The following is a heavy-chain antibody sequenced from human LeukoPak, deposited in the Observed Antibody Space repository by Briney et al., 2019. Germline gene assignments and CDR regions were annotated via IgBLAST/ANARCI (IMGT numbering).Heavy chain of an antibody. Sequence: GGSLRLSCAASGFTFSSYAMHWVRQAPGKGLEYVSAISSNGGSTYYANSVKGRFTISRDNSKNTLYLQMGSLRAEDMAVYYCARALGGQFGSPSWGIFDYWGQGTLVTVSS. D-gene: IGHD6-6*01. J-gene: IGHJ4*02. V-gene: IGHV3-64*01. CDR3: ARALGGQFGSPSWGIFDY. CDR1: GFTFSSYA. CDR2: ISSNGGST.